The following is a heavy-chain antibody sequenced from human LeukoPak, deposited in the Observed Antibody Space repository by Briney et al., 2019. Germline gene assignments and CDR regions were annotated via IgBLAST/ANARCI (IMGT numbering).Heavy chain of an antibody. J-gene: IGHJ4*02. V-gene: IGHV3-7*01. CDR3: ARGVPSASWSGPHYPDY. CDR2: IKQDGSQK. CDR1: GFTFSSYW. D-gene: IGHD3-3*01. Sequence: PGGSLRLSCAASGFTFSSYWMSWVRQAPAKGLEWVANIKQDGSQKYYVDSVKGRFSISRDNAKNSLYLQLNSLSAADTDVYHCARGVPSASWSGPHYPDYWGQRTLVTASS.